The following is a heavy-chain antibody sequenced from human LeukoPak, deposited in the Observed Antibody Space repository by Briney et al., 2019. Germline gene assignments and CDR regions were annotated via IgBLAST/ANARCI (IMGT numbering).Heavy chain of an antibody. V-gene: IGHV3-33*01. CDR3: ASDDGPLDY. Sequence: GGSLRLSCAASGFTFSNYGMHWVRQAPGKGLEWIAAIWHDGTNKNYRDSVKGRFTISRDNSKNTLSLQMNSLRADDTAVYYCASDDGPLDYWGRGTLVTVS. J-gene: IGHJ4*02. CDR1: GFTFSNYG. CDR2: IWHDGTNK. D-gene: IGHD2-8*01.